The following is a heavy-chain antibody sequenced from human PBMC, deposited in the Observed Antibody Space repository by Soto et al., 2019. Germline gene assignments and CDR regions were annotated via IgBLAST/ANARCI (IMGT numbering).Heavy chain of an antibody. V-gene: IGHV1-58*01. CDR3: AATTDYYDSRGYYHNPVGAFDI. D-gene: IGHD3-22*01. CDR2: IVVGSGNT. Sequence: QLQLVQSGPEVKKPGTSVKVACKASGFTFTSSAVQWVRQARGQRLEWIGWIVVGSGNTNYAQKFQERVTITRDMTTSTAYMDLSSLRSEDTAVYYCAATTDYYDSRGYYHNPVGAFDIWGQGTMVTVSS. J-gene: IGHJ3*02. CDR1: GFTFTSSA.